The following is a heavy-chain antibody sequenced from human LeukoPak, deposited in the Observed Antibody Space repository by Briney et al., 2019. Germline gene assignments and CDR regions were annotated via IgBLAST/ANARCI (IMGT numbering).Heavy chain of an antibody. CDR3: ARTIAAAGTDPNFDY. J-gene: IGHJ4*02. V-gene: IGHV1-18*01. D-gene: IGHD6-13*01. Sequence: ASVKVSCKASGYTFTSYGISWVRQAPGQGLEWMGWISAYNGNTNYAQKLQGRVTMTTDTSTSTAYMELSRLRSDDTAVYYCARTIAAAGTDPNFDYWGQGTLVTVSS. CDR2: ISAYNGNT. CDR1: GYTFTSYG.